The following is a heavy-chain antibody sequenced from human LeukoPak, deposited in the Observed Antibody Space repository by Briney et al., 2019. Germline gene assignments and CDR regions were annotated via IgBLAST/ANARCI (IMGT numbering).Heavy chain of an antibody. CDR1: GFPFSTSW. CDR2: IKEEGNEQ. D-gene: IGHD5/OR15-5a*01. CDR3: ARDLYERRGSYWAAFDM. V-gene: IGHV3-7*01. J-gene: IGHJ3*02. Sequence: PGGSLRLSCAASGFPFSTSWMTCVRPPPGKGVEGVANIKEEGNEQYCEDSVEGRFTNSRHNVNRSVYLEMYSLRDDDAAGCYCARDLYERRGSYWAAFDMWGARTM.